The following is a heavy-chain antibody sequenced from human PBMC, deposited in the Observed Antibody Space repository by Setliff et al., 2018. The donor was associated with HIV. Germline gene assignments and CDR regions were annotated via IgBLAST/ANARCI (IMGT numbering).Heavy chain of an antibody. D-gene: IGHD2-21*01. CDR3: VRQRGDARLDY. CDR1: GFTFSSYA. Sequence: GGSLRLSCAASGFTFSSYAMSWVRQAPGKGLEWVSTISTSGADTYDAHSLKGRFTISRDNSWNTVYLQMDSLTMEDTAIYYCVRQRGDARLDYWGQGTLVTVSS. CDR2: ISTSGADT. J-gene: IGHJ4*02. V-gene: IGHV3-23*01.